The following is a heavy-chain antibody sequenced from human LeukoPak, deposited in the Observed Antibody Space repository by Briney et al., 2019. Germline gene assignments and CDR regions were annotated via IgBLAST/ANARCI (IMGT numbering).Heavy chain of an antibody. D-gene: IGHD3-22*01. Sequence: PGGSLRLSCAASGFTFSSYSMNWVRQAPGKGLEWVSSISSSSSYIYYADSVKGRFTISRDNAKNSLYLQMNSLRAEDTAVYYCARGSRTYYYDSSGLYAYWGQGALVTVSS. V-gene: IGHV3-21*01. CDR3: ARGSRTYYYDSSGLYAY. CDR1: GFTFSSYS. J-gene: IGHJ4*02. CDR2: ISSSSSYI.